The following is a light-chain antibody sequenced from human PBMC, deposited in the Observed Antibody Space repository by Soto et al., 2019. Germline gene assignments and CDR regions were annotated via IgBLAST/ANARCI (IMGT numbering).Light chain of an antibody. Sequence: DIQVTQSPSSLSASLGDRVTITCRANQAIGVYLAWFQQQPGKVPKLLIYAASVLQSGVPSRFSGSGSGTDFTLAISGVQPEDIATSYGQKDNSAPLTFGGGTKVEI. CDR2: AAS. CDR1: QAIGVY. CDR3: QKDNSAPLT. J-gene: IGKJ4*01. V-gene: IGKV1-27*01.